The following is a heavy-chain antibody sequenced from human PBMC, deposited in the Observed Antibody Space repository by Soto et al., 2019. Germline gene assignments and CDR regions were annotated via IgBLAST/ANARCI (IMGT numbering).Heavy chain of an antibody. V-gene: IGHV1-3*01. Sequence: ASVKVSCKVSGYTFTSYAMHWVRQAPGQRLEWMGWINAGNGNTKYSQKFQGRVTITRDTSASTAYMELSSLRSEDTAVYYCAKDPNGDYVGGFEMWGQGTKVTVSS. CDR2: INAGNGNT. J-gene: IGHJ3*02. CDR3: AKDPNGDYVGGFEM. D-gene: IGHD4-17*01. CDR1: GYTFTSYA.